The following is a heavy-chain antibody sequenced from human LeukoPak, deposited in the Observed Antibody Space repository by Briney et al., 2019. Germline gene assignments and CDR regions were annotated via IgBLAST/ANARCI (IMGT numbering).Heavy chain of an antibody. V-gene: IGHV4-30-2*01. CDR1: GGSISSGGYS. J-gene: IGHJ4*02. CDR2: IYHSGST. D-gene: IGHD6-19*01. Sequence: PSQTLSLTRSVSGGSISSGGYSWSWVRQPPGKGLEWIGCIYHSGSTYYNPSLKSRVTISVDRSKNQFSLNLSSVTAADTAVYYCASHSSGWYFRFDYWGQGTLVTVSS. CDR3: ASHSSGWYFRFDY.